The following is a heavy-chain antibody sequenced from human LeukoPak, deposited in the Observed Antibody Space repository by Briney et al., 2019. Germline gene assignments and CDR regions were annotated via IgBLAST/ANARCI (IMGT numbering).Heavy chain of an antibody. J-gene: IGHJ4*02. V-gene: IGHV1-69*06. CDR2: IIPIFGTA. D-gene: IGHD2-15*01. Sequence: GASVKVSCKASGGTFSSYAISWVRQAPGQGLEWMGGIIPIFGTANYAQKFQGRVTITADKSTSTAYMELRSLRSDDTAVYYCARNVLYEGIDYWGQGTLVTVSS. CDR3: ARNVLYEGIDY. CDR1: GGTFSSYA.